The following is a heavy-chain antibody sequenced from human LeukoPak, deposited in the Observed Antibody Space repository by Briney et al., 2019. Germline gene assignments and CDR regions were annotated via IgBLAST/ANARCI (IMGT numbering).Heavy chain of an antibody. J-gene: IGHJ6*02. V-gene: IGHV3-74*01. CDR2: MNSDGTTT. CDR3: ARGPIYDFWSGYWGVRLDYYGMDV. D-gene: IGHD3-3*01. Sequence: GGSLRLSCAASGFSSSDYWMHWVRHAPGKGLVWVSRMNSDGTTTNYADSVKGRFTISRDNSKNTLYLQMNSLRAEDTAVYYCARGPIYDFWSGYWGVRLDYYGMDVWGQGTTVTVSS. CDR1: GFSSSDYW.